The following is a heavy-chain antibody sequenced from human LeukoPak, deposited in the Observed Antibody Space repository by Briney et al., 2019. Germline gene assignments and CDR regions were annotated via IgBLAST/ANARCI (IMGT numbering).Heavy chain of an antibody. Sequence: PGRSLRLSCAASGFTFSIYGMHWVRQAPGKGLEWVAVIWYGGSNKYYADSVKGRFTISRDNSKNTLYLQMNSLGAEDTAVYYCAKDSAGASYMDVWGKGTTVTVSS. CDR3: AKDSAGASYMDV. CDR1: GFTFSIYG. CDR2: IWYGGSNK. D-gene: IGHD1-26*01. V-gene: IGHV3-30*18. J-gene: IGHJ6*04.